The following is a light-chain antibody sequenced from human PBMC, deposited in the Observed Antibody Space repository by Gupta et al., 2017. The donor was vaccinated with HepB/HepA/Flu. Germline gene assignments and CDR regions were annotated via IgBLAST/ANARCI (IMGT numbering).Light chain of an antibody. V-gene: IGLV1-44*01. J-gene: IGLJ3*02. Sequence: QSVLTQPPSASGTPGQRVTMSCYGSTSNIGSNSVNWYQKLPGTAPKLVIYDKNNRPSGVPDRFSGSRSGTSASLAISGLQSEDEADYYCAAWDDSLSAGVFGGGTKLTVL. CDR3: AAWDDSLSAGV. CDR1: TSNIGSNS. CDR2: DKN.